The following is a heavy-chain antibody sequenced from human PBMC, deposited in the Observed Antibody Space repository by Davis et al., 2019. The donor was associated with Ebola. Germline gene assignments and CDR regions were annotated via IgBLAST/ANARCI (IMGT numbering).Heavy chain of an antibody. D-gene: IGHD3-22*01. CDR2: ISYSSTYI. Sequence: GESLKISCAASGFAFNSFTINWVRQAPGKGLEWVSSISYSSTYIYYADSVRGRFTISRDNAKNSLYLQLNSLRADDTAVYYCARQGDSSGFPPYYGLDVWGQGTTVTVSS. CDR1: GFAFNSFT. V-gene: IGHV3-21*01. CDR3: ARQGDSSGFPPYYGLDV. J-gene: IGHJ6*02.